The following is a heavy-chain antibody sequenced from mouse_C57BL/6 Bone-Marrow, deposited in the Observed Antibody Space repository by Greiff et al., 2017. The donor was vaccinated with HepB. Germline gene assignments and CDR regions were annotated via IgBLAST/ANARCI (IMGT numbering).Heavy chain of an antibody. CDR3: TGPSMDY. Sequence: EVKLMESGGGLVQPGGSLKLSCVSSGFTFSNYWMNWVRQSPEKGLEWVAHIRLKSDNYATHYAESVNGMFTISSDDSKSSVYLQMNNLRTEDTGIYSWTGPSMDYWGQGTSVTVSS. J-gene: IGHJ4*01. CDR1: GFTFSNYW. CDR2: IRLKSDNYAT. V-gene: IGHV6-3*01.